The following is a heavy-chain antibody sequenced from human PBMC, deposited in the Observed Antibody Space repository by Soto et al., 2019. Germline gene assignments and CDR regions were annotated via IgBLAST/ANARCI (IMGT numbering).Heavy chain of an antibody. J-gene: IGHJ3*01. V-gene: IGHV1-69*08. Sequence: QVQLVQSGAEVKRPGSSINISCKASGGTFSIYTVSWVRQAPGQGLEWMGRFIPMIGTANYAQNFQGRVTLSADKSATTAQMELSSLTPQDTPLYYCARVDVPLAPEGHGAFGVWGQGTAVTVSP. D-gene: IGHD2-2*03. CDR3: ARVDVPLAPEGHGAFGV. CDR2: FIPMIGTA. CDR1: GGTFSIYT.